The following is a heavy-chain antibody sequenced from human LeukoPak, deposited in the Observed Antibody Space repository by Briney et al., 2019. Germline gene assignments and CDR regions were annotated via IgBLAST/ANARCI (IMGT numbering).Heavy chain of an antibody. CDR2: IKQDGSEK. J-gene: IGHJ4*02. CDR3: ARDSLGSGWPIPDY. Sequence: GGSLRLSCAASGFTFSSYWMSWVRQAPGKGLEWVANIKQDGSEKYYVDSVKGRFTISRDNAKNSLYLQMNSLRAEDTAVYYCARDSLGSGWPIPDYWGQGTLVTVSS. V-gene: IGHV3-7*01. CDR1: GFTFSSYW. D-gene: IGHD6-19*01.